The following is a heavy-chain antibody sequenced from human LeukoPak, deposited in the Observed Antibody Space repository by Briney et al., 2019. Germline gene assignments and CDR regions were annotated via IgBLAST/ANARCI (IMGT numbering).Heavy chain of an antibody. D-gene: IGHD6-13*01. Sequence: SETLSLTCTVSGGSISSSSYYWGWIRQPPGKGLEWIGSIYYSGSTYYNPSLKSRVTISVDTSKNQFSLKLSSVTAADTAAYYCARQSRWRNWFDPWGQGTLVTVSS. CDR2: IYYSGST. V-gene: IGHV4-39*01. CDR1: GGSISSSSYY. J-gene: IGHJ5*02. CDR3: ARQSRWRNWFDP.